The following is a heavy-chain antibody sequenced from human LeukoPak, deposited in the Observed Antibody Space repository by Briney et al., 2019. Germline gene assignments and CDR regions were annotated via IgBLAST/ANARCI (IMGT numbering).Heavy chain of an antibody. CDR1: GFTFSNDA. Sequence: GGSLRLSCTASGFTFSNDAVSWVRQAPGKGLEWVSAISASGVNTYYADSMKGRFTISRDNSKNTLYLQMNSLRVGDTAVYFCAKDPLAAAGPDNIFDYWGQGTLVTVSS. CDR3: AKDPLAAAGPDNIFDY. CDR2: ISASGVNT. J-gene: IGHJ4*02. V-gene: IGHV3-23*01. D-gene: IGHD6-13*01.